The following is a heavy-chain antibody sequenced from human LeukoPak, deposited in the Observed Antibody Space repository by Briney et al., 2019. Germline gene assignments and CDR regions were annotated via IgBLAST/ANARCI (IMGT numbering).Heavy chain of an antibody. CDR3: ARESNWGYYFDF. V-gene: IGHV3-21*01. CDR1: GFTFSTYA. CDR2: ISSSSSYI. D-gene: IGHD7-27*01. J-gene: IGHJ4*02. Sequence: PGGSLRLSCAASGFTFSTYAMSWVRQAPGRGLEWVSSISSSSSYIYYADSVKGRFTISRDNAKNSLYLQMNSLRAGDTAVYYCARESNWGYYFDFWGQGTLVTVSS.